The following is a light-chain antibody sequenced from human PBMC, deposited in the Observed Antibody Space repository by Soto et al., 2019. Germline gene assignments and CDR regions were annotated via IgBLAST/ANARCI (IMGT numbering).Light chain of an antibody. CDR3: QQYNSYSWT. V-gene: IGKV1-5*03. J-gene: IGKJ1*01. CDR2: KAS. CDR1: QSISSW. Sequence: DIQMTQSPSTLSASVGDRVTITCRASQSISSWLAWYQQKPGKAPKLLIYKASSLQSGVPSRFSGSGSGTEFTLTISSLQTDDFATYYCQQYNSYSWTFGRGTKVEIK.